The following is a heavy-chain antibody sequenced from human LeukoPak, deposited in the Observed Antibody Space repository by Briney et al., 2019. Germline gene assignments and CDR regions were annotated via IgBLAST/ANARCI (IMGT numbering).Heavy chain of an antibody. Sequence: GGSLRLSCAASGFTFRSYTMNWVRQAPGKGLEWVSSISSSSSSIYYADSVKGRFTISRDNAKKSPYLQMNSLRAEDTAMYYCARGFCTSISCYGSYWGQGTLVTVSS. V-gene: IGHV3-21*01. CDR2: ISSSSSSI. J-gene: IGHJ4*02. CDR1: GFTFRSYT. CDR3: ARGFCTSISCYGSY. D-gene: IGHD2-2*01.